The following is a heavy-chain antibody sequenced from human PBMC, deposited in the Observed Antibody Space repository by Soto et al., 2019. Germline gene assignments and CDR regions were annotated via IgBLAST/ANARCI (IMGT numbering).Heavy chain of an antibody. J-gene: IGHJ6*02. CDR2: TYYRSKWYN. V-gene: IGHV6-1*01. D-gene: IGHD3-10*01. Sequence: PSQTLSLTCAISGDSVSSNSAAWNWIRQSPSRGLEWLGRTYYRSKWYNDYAVSVKSRITINPDTSKNQFSLQLNSVTPEDTAVYYCARGFKPRRLIIPAYYGMDVWGQGTTVTVSS. CDR1: GDSVSSNSAA. CDR3: ARGFKPRRLIIPAYYGMDV.